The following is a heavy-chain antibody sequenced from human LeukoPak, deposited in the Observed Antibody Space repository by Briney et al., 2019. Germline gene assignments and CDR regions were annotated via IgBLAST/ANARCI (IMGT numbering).Heavy chain of an antibody. J-gene: IGHJ6*02. CDR1: GFTFSGSA. CDR3: TRRTTVGHGMDV. CDR2: IRSKANSYAT. V-gene: IGHV3-73*01. Sequence: PGGSLRLSCAASGFTFSGSAMHWVRQASGKGLEWVGRIRSKANSYATAYAASVKGRFTISRDDSKNTAYLQMNSLKTEDTAVYYCTRRTTVGHGMDVWGQGTTVTVSS. D-gene: IGHD4-17*01.